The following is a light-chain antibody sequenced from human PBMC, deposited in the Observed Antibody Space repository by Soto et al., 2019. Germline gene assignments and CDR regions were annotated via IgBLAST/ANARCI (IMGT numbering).Light chain of an antibody. CDR1: NIERKS. CDR3: QVWDTNSDHYV. CDR2: DDS. V-gene: IGLV3-21*02. Sequence: SYELTQPPSVSVAPGQTARIPCGGDNIERKSVHWYQQMPGQAPVLVVRDDSDRHSGFPERFSGSNSGNTATLTISRVEAGDEADYYCQVWDTNSDHYVFGTGTKITVL. J-gene: IGLJ1*01.